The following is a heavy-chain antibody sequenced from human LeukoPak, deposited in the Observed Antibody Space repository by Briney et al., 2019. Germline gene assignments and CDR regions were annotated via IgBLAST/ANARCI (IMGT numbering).Heavy chain of an antibody. CDR3: AKEGCSSTSCYYYYYYYMDV. CDR2: IYSGGST. J-gene: IGHJ6*03. D-gene: IGHD2-2*01. Sequence: GGSLRLSCAASGFNVSSNYLSWVRQAPGKGLEWVSVIYSGGSTYYADSVKGRFTISRDNSKNTLYLQMNSLRAEDTAVYYCAKEGCSSTSCYYYYYYYMDVWGKGTTVTVSS. CDR1: GFNVSSNY. V-gene: IGHV3-53*01.